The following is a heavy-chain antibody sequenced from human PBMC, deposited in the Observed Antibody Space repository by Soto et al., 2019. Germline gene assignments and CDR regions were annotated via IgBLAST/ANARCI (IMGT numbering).Heavy chain of an antibody. CDR3: ARAVAVPADFDY. J-gene: IGHJ4*02. CDR1: GYTFTSYA. CDR2: INAGNGNT. D-gene: IGHD6-19*01. Sequence: GASVKVSCKASGYTFTSYAMHWARQAPGQRLEWMGWINAGNGNTKYSRKFQGRVTITRDTSASTAYMELSSLRSEDTAVYYCARAVAVPADFDYWGQGTLVTVSS. V-gene: IGHV1-3*01.